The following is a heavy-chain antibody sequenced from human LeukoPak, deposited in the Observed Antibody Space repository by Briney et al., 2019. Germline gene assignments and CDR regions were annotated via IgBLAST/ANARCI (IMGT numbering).Heavy chain of an antibody. J-gene: IGHJ5*02. CDR2: INPNSGGT. CDR1: GYTFTGYY. D-gene: IGHD1-26*01. CDR3: AREGIVGATSSWFDP. Sequence: ASVKVSCKASGYTFTGYYMHWVRQAPGQGLEWMGWINPNSGGTNYAQKFQGRVTMTRDTSISTVYMELSSLRSEDTAVYYCAREGIVGATSSWFDPWGQGTLVTVSS. V-gene: IGHV1-2*02.